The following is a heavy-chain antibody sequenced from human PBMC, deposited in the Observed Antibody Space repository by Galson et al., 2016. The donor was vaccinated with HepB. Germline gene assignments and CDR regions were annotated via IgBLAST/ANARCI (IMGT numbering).Heavy chain of an antibody. D-gene: IGHD3-3*01. CDR1: GFTFSNYA. J-gene: IGHJ4*02. CDR2: ISGTRGTT. Sequence: SLRLSCAASGFTFSNYAMSWVRQAPGKGLEWVSGISGTRGTTYYVDSVKGRFTISRDNSKNTLYLRMNSLRAEDTAVYYCAKGDDFWSGYYGGLWGQGTLVTVSS. CDR3: AKGDDFWSGYYGGL. V-gene: IGHV3-23*01.